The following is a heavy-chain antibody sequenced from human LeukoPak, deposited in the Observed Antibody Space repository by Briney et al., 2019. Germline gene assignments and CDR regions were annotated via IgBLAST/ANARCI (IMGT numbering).Heavy chain of an antibody. CDR3: VRDQQLGQLWSLYFDY. CDR2: ISYDGSNK. CDR1: GFTFSSYA. V-gene: IGHV3-30-3*01. Sequence: PGGSLRLSCAASGFTFSSYAMHWVRQAPGKGLEWVAVISYDGSNKYYADSVKGRFTISRDNSKNTLYLQMNSLRAEDTAVYYCVRDQQLGQLWSLYFDYWGQGTLVTVSS. J-gene: IGHJ4*02. D-gene: IGHD5-18*01.